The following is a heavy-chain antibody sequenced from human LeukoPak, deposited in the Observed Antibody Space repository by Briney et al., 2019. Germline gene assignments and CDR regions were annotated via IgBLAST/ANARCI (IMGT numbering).Heavy chain of an antibody. J-gene: IGHJ1*01. CDR1: GGTFSSYA. D-gene: IGHD5-12*01. CDR3: ARARDSGAGARVYFQH. Sequence: SVKVSCKASGGTFSSYAISWVRQAPGQGLEWMGGIIPIFGTANYAQKFQGRVTITADESTSTAYMELGSLRSEDTAVYYCARARDSGAGARVYFQHWGQGTLVTVSS. V-gene: IGHV1-69*01. CDR2: IIPIFGTA.